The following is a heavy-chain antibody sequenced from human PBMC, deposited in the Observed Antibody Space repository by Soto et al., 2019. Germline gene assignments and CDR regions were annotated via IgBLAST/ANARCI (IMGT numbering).Heavy chain of an antibody. J-gene: IGHJ4*02. CDR2: IYYSGST. Sequence: SETLSLTCTVSGGSISSYYWSWTRQPPGKGLEWIGYIYYSGSTNYNPSLKSRVTISVDTSKNQFSLKLSSVTAADTAVYYCARVVATIGDYFDYWGQGTLVTVSS. CDR1: GGSISSYY. V-gene: IGHV4-59*12. CDR3: ARVVATIGDYFDY. D-gene: IGHD5-12*01.